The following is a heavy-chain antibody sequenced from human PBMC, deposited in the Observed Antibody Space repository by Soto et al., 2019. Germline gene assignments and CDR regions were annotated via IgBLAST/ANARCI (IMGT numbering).Heavy chain of an antibody. D-gene: IGHD2-15*01. V-gene: IGHV4-39*01. CDR1: GVSLNSGHYY. CDR2: VYYDEST. CDR3: GKVLIGATRHADVDS. J-gene: IGHJ4*02. Sequence: QVQLQESGPGLLEPLETLSLTCSVSGVSLNSGHYYWVWVRQSPGKGLAWIASVYYDESTYYNPSLKSRLTISIDKPRNQSSLTLKSVTAADTAVYYCGKVLIGATRHADVDSWGQGARVTVSS.